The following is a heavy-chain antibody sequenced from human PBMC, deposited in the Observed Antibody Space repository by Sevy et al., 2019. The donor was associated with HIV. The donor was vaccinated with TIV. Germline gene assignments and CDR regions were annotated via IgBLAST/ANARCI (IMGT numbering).Heavy chain of an antibody. J-gene: IGHJ4*02. V-gene: IGHV5-51*01. CDR3: ATSRSGYFDSSGYYIY. Sequence: GESLKISCQGSGYSFTSHWIGWVRHMPGNGLEWMGIIYPEDSETRYSPSFQGQVTFSADKSISTAYLQWSSLKASDTAMYYCATSRSGYFDSSGYYIYWGQRTLVTVSS. D-gene: IGHD3-22*01. CDR1: GYSFTSHW. CDR2: IYPEDSET.